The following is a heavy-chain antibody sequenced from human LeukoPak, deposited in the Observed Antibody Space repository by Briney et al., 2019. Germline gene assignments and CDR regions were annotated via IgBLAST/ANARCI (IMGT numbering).Heavy chain of an antibody. Sequence: PGGSLRLSCAASGFTFSSYAMSWVRQAPGKGLEWVSALSGSGGSTYYADSVKGRFTISRDNSKKTLYLQISSLRAEDTAVYYCAKDLSYGMDVWGQGTTVTVSS. V-gene: IGHV3-23*01. CDR1: GFTFSSYA. D-gene: IGHD2/OR15-2a*01. CDR2: LSGSGGST. J-gene: IGHJ6*02. CDR3: AKDLSYGMDV.